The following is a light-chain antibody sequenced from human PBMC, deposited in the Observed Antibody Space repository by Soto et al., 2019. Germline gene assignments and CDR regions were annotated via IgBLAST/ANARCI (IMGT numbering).Light chain of an antibody. CDR1: QSGRDMY. Sequence: EIVLTQSPGTLSLSPGERATLSCRASQSGRDMYLAWYQQKPGQPPRLLIYGVSSRAYGIPDRFSGSGSGTDFTLTISRLEPEDFAVYYCQLYGSSPPRYTFAQGTKLEIK. V-gene: IGKV3-20*01. CDR2: GVS. CDR3: QLYGSSPPRYT. J-gene: IGKJ2*01.